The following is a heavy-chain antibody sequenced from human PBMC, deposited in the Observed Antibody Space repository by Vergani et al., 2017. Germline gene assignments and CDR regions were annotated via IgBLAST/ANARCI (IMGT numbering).Heavy chain of an antibody. V-gene: IGHV3-30*03. CDR1: GFTSSNYG. Sequence: QVHLVESGGGVVQPGRSLRLSCVVSGFTSSNYGMHWVRQAPGKGLEWVAVISYNGTQKYYADSVKGRFTISRDNSKSTLYLQMNSLRTEDTALYYCATKSCGTPRCQIGYFREWGQGTLVTVSS. J-gene: IGHJ1*01. D-gene: IGHD2-15*01. CDR2: ISYNGTQK. CDR3: ATKSCGTPRCQIGYFRE.